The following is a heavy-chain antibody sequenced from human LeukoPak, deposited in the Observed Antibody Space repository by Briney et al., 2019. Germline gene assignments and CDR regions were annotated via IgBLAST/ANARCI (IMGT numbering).Heavy chain of an antibody. V-gene: IGHV1-8*01. J-gene: IGHJ5*02. Sequence: ASVKVSCKASGYTFTSYDILWVRQATGQGLEWMGWMNPYSGNTGYAQNFQGRITITRNTSISTAYMELSSLRSEDTAVYYCARTQQLVLRSPLDPWGQGTLVTVSS. CDR3: ARTQQLVLRSPLDP. D-gene: IGHD6-13*01. CDR1: GYTFTSYD. CDR2: MNPYSGNT.